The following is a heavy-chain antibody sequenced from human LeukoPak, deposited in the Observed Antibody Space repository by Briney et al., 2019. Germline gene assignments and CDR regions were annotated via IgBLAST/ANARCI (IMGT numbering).Heavy chain of an antibody. CDR3: AREVNWRFDY. CDR2: ISSNGGST. CDR1: GFTFSSYT. Sequence: GGSLRLSCAASGFTFSSYTMYWVRQAPGKGLEYVSAISSNGGSTYYANSVKGRSTISRDNSKNTLYLQMGSLRGEDMAVYYCAREVNWRFDYWGQGTLVTVSS. D-gene: IGHD1-1*01. V-gene: IGHV3-64*01. J-gene: IGHJ4*02.